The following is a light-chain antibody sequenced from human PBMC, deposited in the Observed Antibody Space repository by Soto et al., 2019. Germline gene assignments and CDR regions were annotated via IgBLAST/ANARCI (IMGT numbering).Light chain of an antibody. CDR2: GAS. CDR1: QSVYSN. V-gene: IGKV3-20*01. Sequence: EVVMTQSPANLSLSPCGRATLSCRPSQSVYSNLAWYQEKPGQAPRLLIYGASTRATGIAARFSGSGSGTDFTLTISRLEPEDFAVYYCQQYGSSLGVTFGGGTKVDI. J-gene: IGKJ4*01. CDR3: QQYGSSLGVT.